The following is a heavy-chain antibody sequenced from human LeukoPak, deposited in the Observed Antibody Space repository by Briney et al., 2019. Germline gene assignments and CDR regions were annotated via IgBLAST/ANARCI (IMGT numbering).Heavy chain of an antibody. CDR1: GFTFDDYA. CDR3: AKALGAGTTSYFDY. Sequence: GGSLRLSCAASGFTFDDYAMHWVRQAPGKGLEWVSGISWNSGSIGYADSVKGRFTISRDNAKNSLYLQMNSLRAGDMALYYCAKALGAGTTSYFDYWGQGTLVTVSS. J-gene: IGHJ4*02. CDR2: ISWNSGSI. D-gene: IGHD1-7*01. V-gene: IGHV3-9*03.